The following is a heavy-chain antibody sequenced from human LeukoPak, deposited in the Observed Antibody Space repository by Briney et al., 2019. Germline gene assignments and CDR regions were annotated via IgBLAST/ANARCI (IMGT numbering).Heavy chain of an antibody. V-gene: IGHV1-2*02. J-gene: IGHJ4*02. Sequence: GASVKVSCKASGYTFTGYYMHWVRQAPGQGLEWMGWINPNSGGTSYAQKFQGRVTMTRDTSISTAYMELSRLGSDDTAVYYCARDNLPYYYGSGSYTYYFDYWGQGTLVTVSS. D-gene: IGHD3-10*01. CDR1: GYTFTGYY. CDR3: ARDNLPYYYGSGSYTYYFDY. CDR2: INPNSGGT.